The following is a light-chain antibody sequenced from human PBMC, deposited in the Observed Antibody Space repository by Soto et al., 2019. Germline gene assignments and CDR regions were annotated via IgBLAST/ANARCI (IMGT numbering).Light chain of an antibody. J-gene: IGKJ4*01. Sequence: EIVLTQSPATLSLSPGERATLSCGASRTVSSYLAWYQQKPGQAPRLLIYDASNRATGIPARFSGRGSGKDFTLTISSLEPEDFAVYYCQHRCDWPPLLTFGEGTTLEIK. CDR2: DAS. V-gene: IGKV3-11*01. CDR3: QHRCDWPPLLT. CDR1: RTVSSY.